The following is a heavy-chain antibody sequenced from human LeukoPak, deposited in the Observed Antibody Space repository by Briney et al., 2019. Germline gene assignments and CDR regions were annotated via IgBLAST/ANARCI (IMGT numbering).Heavy chain of an antibody. CDR1: GFTFRSYW. J-gene: IGHJ3*02. V-gene: IGHV3-7*01. D-gene: IGHD3-9*01. CDR2: IKQDGSEK. Sequence: GGSLRLSCADSGFTFRSYWMHWVRQAPGKGLEWVANIKQDGSEKYYVDSVKGRFTISRDNANDSVYLQMNSLRAEDTAVYYCARRYFDWFLGAGGSLDIWGQGTMVTVSS. CDR3: ARRYFDWFLGAGGSLDI.